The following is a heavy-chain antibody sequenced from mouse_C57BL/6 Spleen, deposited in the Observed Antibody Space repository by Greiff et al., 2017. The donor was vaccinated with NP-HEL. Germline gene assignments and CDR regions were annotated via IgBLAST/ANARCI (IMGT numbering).Heavy chain of an antibody. J-gene: IGHJ3*01. D-gene: IGHD2-3*01. CDR1: GYTFTSYG. V-gene: IGHV1-81*01. Sequence: QVQLQQSGAELARPGASVKLSCKASGYTFTSYGISWVKQRTGQGLEWIGEIYPRSGNTYYNEKFKGKATLTADKSSSTAYMELRSLTSEDSAVYFCARSWSDGYYPFAYWGQGTLVTVSA. CDR3: ARSWSDGYYPFAY. CDR2: IYPRSGNT.